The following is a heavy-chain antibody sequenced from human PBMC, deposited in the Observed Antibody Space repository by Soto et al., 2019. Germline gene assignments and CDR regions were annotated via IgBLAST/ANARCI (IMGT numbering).Heavy chain of an antibody. CDR3: AKVFYYYDSSGYYYFDY. D-gene: IGHD3-22*01. CDR2: ISGSGSTI. J-gene: IGHJ4*02. Sequence: PGGSLRLSCAASGFTFSSYAVSWVHQAPGKGPEWISSISGSGSTIYYADSVKGRFTISRDNSKNTLYLQMSSLRAEDTAVYYCAKVFYYYDSSGYYYFDYWGQGTLVTVPQ. CDR1: GFTFSSYA. V-gene: IGHV3-23*01.